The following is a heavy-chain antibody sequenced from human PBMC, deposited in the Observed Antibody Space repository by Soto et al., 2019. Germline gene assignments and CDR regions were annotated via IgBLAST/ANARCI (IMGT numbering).Heavy chain of an antibody. CDR1: GDSISGYY. CDR3: ARAGYSYGRFDF. CDR2: IYYPGST. J-gene: IGHJ4*02. Sequence: KTSETLSLTCTVSGDSISGYYWNWISQPPGKGLEWIGYIYYPGSTDYNPSLKSRVTISLETSKNIFSLKLTSVTATDTAVYYCARAGYSYGRFDFWSQGTLVTVSS. V-gene: IGHV4-59*01. D-gene: IGHD5-18*01.